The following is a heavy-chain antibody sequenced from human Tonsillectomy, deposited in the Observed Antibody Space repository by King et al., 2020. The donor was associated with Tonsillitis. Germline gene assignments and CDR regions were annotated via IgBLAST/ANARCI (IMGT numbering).Heavy chain of an antibody. V-gene: IGHV3-20*04. CDR1: GFTFDDFG. D-gene: IGHD6-19*01. CDR3: ASHQSRGWYLDIRFDY. J-gene: IGHJ4*02. Sequence: VQLVESGGGVVRPGGSLRLSCAASGFTFDDFGMSWVRQAPGKGLEWVSGINWNAGSTGYADSVKGRFTISRDNAKKSLYLQMNRLRAEDTALDYCASHQSRGWYLDIRFDYWGQGTLVTVP. CDR2: INWNAGST.